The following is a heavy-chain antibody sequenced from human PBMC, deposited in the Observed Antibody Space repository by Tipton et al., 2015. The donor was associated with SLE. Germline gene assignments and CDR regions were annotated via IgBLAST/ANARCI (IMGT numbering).Heavy chain of an antibody. Sequence: SLRLSCAASGFTFSTYAMHWVRQAPGKGLEWVAVVSYDGSNKYYADSVKGRFTISRDNSKNTLYLQMNSLRADDTAGYYCATQLGMDAFHIWGQGTLVTVSS. CDR1: GFTFSTYA. D-gene: IGHD7-27*01. CDR2: VSYDGSNK. CDR3: ATQLGMDAFHI. V-gene: IGHV3-30*04. J-gene: IGHJ3*02.